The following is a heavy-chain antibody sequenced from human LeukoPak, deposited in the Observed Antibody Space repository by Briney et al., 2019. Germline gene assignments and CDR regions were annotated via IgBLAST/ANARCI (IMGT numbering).Heavy chain of an antibody. CDR1: GFTFSSYS. D-gene: IGHD3-10*01. CDR2: ISSSSSYI. CDR3: AKDPYYYGSGSYPGGYFDY. J-gene: IGHJ4*02. Sequence: GGSLRLSCAASGFTFSSYSMNWVRQAPGKGLEWVSSISSSSSYIYYADSVKGRFTISRDNAKNSLYLQMNSLRAEDTALYYCAKDPYYYGSGSYPGGYFDYWGQGTLVTVSS. V-gene: IGHV3-21*04.